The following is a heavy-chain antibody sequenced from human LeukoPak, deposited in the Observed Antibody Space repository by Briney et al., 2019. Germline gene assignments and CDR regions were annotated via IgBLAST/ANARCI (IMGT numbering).Heavy chain of an antibody. J-gene: IGHJ6*02. Sequence: GGSLRLSCAASGISVSTNYMTWVRQAPGKGLELVSLLYATGNTYYADSVKGRFTIYRDNFENTLYLQMNSLRAEDTAVYYCESGFMVRGVISFNYYGMDVWGQGTTVTVSS. CDR3: ESGFMVRGVISFNYYGMDV. D-gene: IGHD3-10*01. CDR2: LYATGNT. CDR1: GISVSTNY. V-gene: IGHV3-53*01.